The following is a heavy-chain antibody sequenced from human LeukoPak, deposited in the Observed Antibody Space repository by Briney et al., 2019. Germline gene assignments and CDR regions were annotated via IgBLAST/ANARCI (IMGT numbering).Heavy chain of an antibody. CDR1: GGSISSSSYY. J-gene: IGHJ4*02. CDR3: ARQRYYDILTGYYDVWYFDY. V-gene: IGHV4-39*01. Sequence: SETLSLTCTVSGGSISSSSYYWGWIRQPPGKGLEWIGSIYYSGSTYYNPSLKSRVTISVDTSKNQFSLRLSSVTAADTAVYSCARQRYYDILTGYYDVWYFDYWGQGTLVTVSS. CDR2: IYYSGST. D-gene: IGHD3-9*01.